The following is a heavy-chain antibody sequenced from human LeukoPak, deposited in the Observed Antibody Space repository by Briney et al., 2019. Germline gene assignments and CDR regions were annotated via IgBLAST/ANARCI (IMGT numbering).Heavy chain of an antibody. Sequence: SETLSLTCTVSGGSISSYYWSWIRQPPGKGLEWIGYIYYSGSTNYNPSLKSRVTISVGTSKNQFSLKLSSVTAADTAVYYCARLPAYYDSSGYQGPWFDPWGQGTLVTVSS. V-gene: IGHV4-59*08. CDR2: IYYSGST. J-gene: IGHJ5*02. CDR3: ARLPAYYDSSGYQGPWFDP. CDR1: GGSISSYY. D-gene: IGHD3-22*01.